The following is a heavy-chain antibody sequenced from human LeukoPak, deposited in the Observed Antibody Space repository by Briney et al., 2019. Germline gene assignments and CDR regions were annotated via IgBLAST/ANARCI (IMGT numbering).Heavy chain of an antibody. J-gene: IGHJ1*01. D-gene: IGHD2-15*01. Sequence: GASVKASCKASGGTFSSYAISWVRQAPGQGLEWMGRIIPIFGTANYAQKFQGRVTITTDESTSTAYMELSSLRSEDTAVYYCARDFNCSGGHCFQHWGQGTLVTVSS. CDR2: IIPIFGTA. CDR3: ARDFNCSGGHCFQH. V-gene: IGHV1-69*05. CDR1: GGTFSSYA.